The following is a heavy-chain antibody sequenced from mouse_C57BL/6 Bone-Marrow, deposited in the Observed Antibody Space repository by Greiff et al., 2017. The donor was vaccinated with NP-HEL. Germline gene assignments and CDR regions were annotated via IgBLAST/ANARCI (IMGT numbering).Heavy chain of an antibody. CDR1: GFSLTSYG. D-gene: IGHD2-5*01. CDR2: IWSGGST. Sequence: VKLMESGPGLVQPSQSLSITCTVSGFSLTSYGVHWVRQSPGKGLEWLGVIWSGGSTDYNAAFISRLSISKDNSKSQVFFKMNSLQAGDTAIYYCAREGYYSNPWFAYWGQGTLVTVSA. J-gene: IGHJ3*01. V-gene: IGHV2-2*01. CDR3: AREGYYSNPWFAY.